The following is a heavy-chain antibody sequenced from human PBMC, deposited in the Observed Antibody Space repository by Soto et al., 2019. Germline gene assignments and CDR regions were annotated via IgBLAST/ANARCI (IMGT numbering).Heavy chain of an antibody. J-gene: IGHJ4*02. V-gene: IGHV3-23*01. CDR2: ISASGGST. CDR1: GFTFSNSA. CDR3: AKDDTTGYFEPGNY. D-gene: IGHD3-22*01. Sequence: EVQLLESGGGLVLPAGSLRLSCAASGFTFSNSAINWVRQAPGEGLEWVSTISASGGSTYYADSVKGRFTISRDSFTNTLHLLMNSLRAEDTAVYYCAKDDTTGYFEPGNYWGQGTLVSVSS.